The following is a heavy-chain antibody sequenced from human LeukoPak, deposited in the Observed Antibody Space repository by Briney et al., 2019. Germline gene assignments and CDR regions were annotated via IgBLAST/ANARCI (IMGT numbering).Heavy chain of an antibody. CDR1: GDSVSSNSAA. V-gene: IGHV6-1*01. J-gene: IGHJ5*02. Sequence: SQTLSLTCAISGDSVSSNSAAWNWLRQSPSRGLEWLGRTYYRSKWYNDYAVSVKSRITINPDTSKNQFSLQLNSVTPEDTAVYYCARDGGYCSGGSCLNWFDPWGQGTLVTVSS. D-gene: IGHD2-15*01. CDR3: ARDGGYCSGGSCLNWFDP. CDR2: TYYRSKWYN.